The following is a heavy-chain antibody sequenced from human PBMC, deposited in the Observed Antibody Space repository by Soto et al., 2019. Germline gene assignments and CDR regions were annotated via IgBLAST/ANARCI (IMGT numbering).Heavy chain of an antibody. CDR2: IYYSGST. D-gene: IGHD2-15*01. J-gene: IGHJ6*02. V-gene: IGHV4-59*01. CDR1: GGSISSYY. CDR3: ARSGTGSWDYYYYYGMDV. Sequence: SETLSLTCTVSGGSISSYYWSWIRQPPGKGLEWIGYIYYSGSTKYNPSLKSRVTISVDTSKNQFSLKLSSVTAADTAVYYCARSGTGSWDYYYYYGMDVWGQGTTVTVSS.